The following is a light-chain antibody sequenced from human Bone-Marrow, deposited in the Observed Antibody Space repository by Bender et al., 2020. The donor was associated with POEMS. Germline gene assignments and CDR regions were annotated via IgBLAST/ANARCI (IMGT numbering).Light chain of an antibody. Sequence: QSALTQPASVSGSPGQSVTISCTGTSSDVGSYNLVSWYQQHPGKAPKLMIYEGSKRPSGVSDRFSGSKSGNTASLTISGLQAEDEADYYCCSYGGSSTCFYVFGTGTKVTVL. V-gene: IGLV2-23*01. CDR3: CSYGGSSTCFYV. CDR2: EGS. CDR1: SSDVGSYNL. J-gene: IGLJ1*01.